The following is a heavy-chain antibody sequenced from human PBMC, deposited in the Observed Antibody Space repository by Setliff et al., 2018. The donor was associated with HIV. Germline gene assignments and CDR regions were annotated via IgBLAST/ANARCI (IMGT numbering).Heavy chain of an antibody. J-gene: IGHJ4*02. CDR1: GYTFTSYD. D-gene: IGHD3-22*01. V-gene: IGHV1-8*02. CDR2: MNPNSGNT. Sequence: VKVSCKASGYTFTSYDINWVRQATGQGLEWMGWMNPNSGNTGYAQKFQGRVTMTEGTSTDTAYMELRSLRSEDTAVYYCATEFPLSSPYYYDSSGYYYWGQGTLVTVSS. CDR3: ATEFPLSSPYYYDSSGYYY.